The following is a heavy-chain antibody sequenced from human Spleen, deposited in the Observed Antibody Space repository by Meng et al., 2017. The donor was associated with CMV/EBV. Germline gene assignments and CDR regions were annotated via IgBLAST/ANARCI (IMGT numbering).Heavy chain of an antibody. D-gene: IGHD6-6*01. CDR2: ISSTSDYI. Sequence: SGFTFSDYYMTWVRQSPGKGLEWVSSISSTSDYIHYADSVKGRFTISRDNAKNSLYLQMTSLRVDDTAVYYCASLGGSSSGYHWIDPWGQGTLVTVSS. CDR3: ASLGGSSSGYHWIDP. J-gene: IGHJ5*02. V-gene: IGHV3-21*01. CDR1: GFTFSDYY.